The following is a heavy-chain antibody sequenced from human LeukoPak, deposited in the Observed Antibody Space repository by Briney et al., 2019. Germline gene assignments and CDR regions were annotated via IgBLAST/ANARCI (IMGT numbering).Heavy chain of an antibody. Sequence: GGSLRLSCAASGFTFSSYGMHWVRQAPGKGLEWVAFIRYDGSNKYYADSVKGRFTISRDNSKNTLYLQMNSLRAEDTAVYYCAKPPDGYNWYFDYWGQGTLVTVSS. CDR2: IRYDGSNK. J-gene: IGHJ4*02. D-gene: IGHD5-24*01. CDR3: AKPPDGYNWYFDY. CDR1: GFTFSSYG. V-gene: IGHV3-30*02.